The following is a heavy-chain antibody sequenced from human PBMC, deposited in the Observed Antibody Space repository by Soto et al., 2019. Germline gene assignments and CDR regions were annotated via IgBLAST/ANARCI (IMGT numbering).Heavy chain of an antibody. Sequence: EVQLVESGGGVVKPGGSLRLSCAAYVFTFSNAWMNWVRKAPGKGLEWVGRIKSKTDGGTTDYAAPVKGRFTISRDDSKNTLYLQMNSLKNEDTAVYYCTKGNPRAARYYYYGMDVWGQGTTVTVSS. CDR2: IKSKTDGGTT. CDR3: TKGNPRAARYYYYGMDV. D-gene: IGHD6-6*01. CDR1: VFTFSNAW. J-gene: IGHJ6*02. V-gene: IGHV3-15*07.